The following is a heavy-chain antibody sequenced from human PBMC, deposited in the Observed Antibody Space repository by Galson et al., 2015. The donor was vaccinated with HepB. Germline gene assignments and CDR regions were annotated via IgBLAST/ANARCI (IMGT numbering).Heavy chain of an antibody. D-gene: IGHD6-6*01. CDR1: GFTFGGYA. V-gene: IGHV3-49*03. Sequence: SLRLSCAASGFTFGGYAMSWFRQAPGKGLEWVGCIRSKAYGGKTEYAASVKGRFTISRDDSKSIAYLQMNSLKTEDTAVYYCAIGLSSSLPQKYYYYYGMDVWGQGTTVTVSS. CDR2: IRSKAYGGKT. J-gene: IGHJ6*02. CDR3: AIGLSSSLPQKYYYYYGMDV.